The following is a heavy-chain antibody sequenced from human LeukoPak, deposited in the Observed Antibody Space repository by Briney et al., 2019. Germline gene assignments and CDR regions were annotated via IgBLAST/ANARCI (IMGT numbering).Heavy chain of an antibody. Sequence: GGTPRLSCAASGFTFSSYGMPWVRQAPGQGVEGVAVISYAGSNKYYAASARARFTISRDNSKNTLYLQMNSLRAEDTAVYYCARDGGYSYSRFVDYWGQGALVTVSS. V-gene: IGHV3-30*03. CDR1: GFTFSSYG. J-gene: IGHJ4*02. D-gene: IGHD5-18*01. CDR2: ISYAGSNK. CDR3: ARDGGYSYSRFVDY.